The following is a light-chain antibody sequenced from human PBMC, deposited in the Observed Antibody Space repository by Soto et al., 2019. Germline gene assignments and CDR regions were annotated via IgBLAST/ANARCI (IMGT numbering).Light chain of an antibody. J-gene: IGKJ4*01. CDR2: TAS. Sequence: DIQMTQSPSSLSASVGDRVTITCRASQGISNYLAWYQQKPVKVPKLLIYTASTLHSGVPSRFSGSGSGTDFTLTISRLQPADVATDYCQNYNSAPQLTFGGGTKVEIK. V-gene: IGKV1-27*01. CDR1: QGISNY. CDR3: QNYNSAPQLT.